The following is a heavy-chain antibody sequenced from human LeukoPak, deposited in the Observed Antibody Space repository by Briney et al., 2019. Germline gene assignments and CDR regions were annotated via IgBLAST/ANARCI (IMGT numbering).Heavy chain of an antibody. CDR1: GGSISSHY. J-gene: IGHJ4*02. Sequence: PSETLSLTCTVSGGSISSHYWSWIRQPPGKGLEWIGYIYYSGSTNYNPSLKSRVTISVDTSKNQFSLKLSSVTAAVTAVYYCARAMGYSSGWYGIDYWGQGTLVTVSS. CDR2: IYYSGST. CDR3: ARAMGYSSGWYGIDY. V-gene: IGHV4-59*11. D-gene: IGHD6-19*01.